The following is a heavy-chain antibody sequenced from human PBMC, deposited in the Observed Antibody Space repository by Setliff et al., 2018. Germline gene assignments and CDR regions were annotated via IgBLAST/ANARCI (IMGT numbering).Heavy chain of an antibody. Sequence: GASVKVSCKASGYTFTSYDINWVRQATGQGLEWMGWMNPNSGNTGYAQKFQGRVTMTRNTSISTAYMELRSLRSEDTAVYYCARDKYCSGGSCYYFDAFDIWGQGTMVTVSS. J-gene: IGHJ3*02. CDR2: MNPNSGNT. D-gene: IGHD2-15*01. CDR1: GYTFTSYD. CDR3: ARDKYCSGGSCYYFDAFDI. V-gene: IGHV1-8*02.